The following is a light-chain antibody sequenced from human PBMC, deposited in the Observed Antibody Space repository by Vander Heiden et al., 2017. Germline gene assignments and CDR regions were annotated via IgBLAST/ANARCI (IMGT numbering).Light chain of an antibody. V-gene: IGKV2-28*01. CDR2: LAC. Sequence: DIVMTQSPLSLPVTPGEPASISCRSSQSLLHSNGYNYLNWYLQKPGQSPQLLIYLACFQGGGVPNMISGSGSGTDFTLRISTVADEDVGVYCCLHPLQTLTFGGGTKVEIK. CDR1: QSLLHSNGYNY. CDR3: LHPLQTLT. J-gene: IGKJ4*01.